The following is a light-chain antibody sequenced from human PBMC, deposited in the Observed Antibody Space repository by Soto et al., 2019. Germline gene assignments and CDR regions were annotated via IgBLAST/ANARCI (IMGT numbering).Light chain of an antibody. CDR3: QQYNNWPQT. CDR1: QSVNTY. J-gene: IGKJ2*01. CDR2: GAS. V-gene: IGKV3-15*01. Sequence: ENVLTQSPASLSLSPGERATLSCRASQSVNTYLAWYQQKPGQAPRLLIYGASTRATGIPARFSGSGSGTEFTLSISSLQSEDFAVYYCQQYNNWPQTFGQGTKLEIK.